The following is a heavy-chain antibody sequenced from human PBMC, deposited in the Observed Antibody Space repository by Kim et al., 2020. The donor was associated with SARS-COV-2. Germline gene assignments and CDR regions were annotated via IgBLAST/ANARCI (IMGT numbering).Heavy chain of an antibody. Sequence: PDSGKIRFTNTRDNSKTTLYLQMNSLRAEDTAVYYCARTVSVSYYYGMDVWGQGTTVTVSS. V-gene: IGHV3-30*01. CDR3: ARTVSVSYYYGMDV. J-gene: IGHJ6*02. D-gene: IGHD6-19*01.